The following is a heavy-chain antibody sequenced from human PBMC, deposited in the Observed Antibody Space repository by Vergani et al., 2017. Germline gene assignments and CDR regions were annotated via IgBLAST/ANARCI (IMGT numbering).Heavy chain of an antibody. CDR3: ARVGYSYGSSIWYYYYYMDV. D-gene: IGHD5-18*01. CDR1: GGSISSYY. J-gene: IGHJ6*03. V-gene: IGHV4-59*01. Sequence: QVQLQESGPGLVKPSETLSLTCTVSGGSISSYYWSWIRQPPGQGLEWIGYIYYRGSTNYNPSLKSRVTISVDTSKNQFSLKLSSVTAADTAVYYCARVGYSYGSSIWYYYYYMDVWGKGTTVTVSS. CDR2: IYYRGST.